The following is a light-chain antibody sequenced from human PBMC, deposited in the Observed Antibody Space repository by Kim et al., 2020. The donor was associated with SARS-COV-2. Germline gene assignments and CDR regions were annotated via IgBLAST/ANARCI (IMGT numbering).Light chain of an antibody. CDR3: QSYDSSLSGV. Sequence: GQRVTISCTGGSSNSGAGYDVHRYQQLPGTAPKLLIYGNSNRPSGVPDRFSGSKSGTSASLAITGLQAEDEADYYCQSYDSSLSGVFGGGTQLTVL. CDR2: GNS. V-gene: IGLV1-40*01. J-gene: IGLJ3*02. CDR1: SSNSGAGYD.